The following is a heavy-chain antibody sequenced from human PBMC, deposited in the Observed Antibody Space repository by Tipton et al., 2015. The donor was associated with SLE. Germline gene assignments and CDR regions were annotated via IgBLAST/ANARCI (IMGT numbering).Heavy chain of an antibody. CDR3: ARRRGYYGSGDGFDI. CDR2: IYPGDSDT. D-gene: IGHD3-10*01. V-gene: IGHV5-51*01. Sequence: VQLVQSGPEVKKPGESLKISCKGSGYSFTSYWIGWVRQMPGKGLEWMGIIYPGDSDTRYSPSFQGQVTISADKSISTAYLQWSSLQASDTAIYYCARRRGYYGSGDGFDIWGQGTMVTVSP. CDR1: GYSFTSYW. J-gene: IGHJ3*02.